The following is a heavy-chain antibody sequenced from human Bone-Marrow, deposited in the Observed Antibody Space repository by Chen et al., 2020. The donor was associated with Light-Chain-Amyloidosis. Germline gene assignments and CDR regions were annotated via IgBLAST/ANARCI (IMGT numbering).Heavy chain of an antibody. J-gene: IGHJ4*02. CDR1: GYTFPNYW. D-gene: IGHD5-12*01. Sequence: EVQLEQSGPDVKKPGESLTISCKGSGYTFPNYWIGWVRQKPGKGLEWMGVIYPDDSDARYSPSFEGQVTISADKSITTAYLQWRSLKASDTAMYYCARRRDGYNFDYWGQGTLVTVSS. V-gene: IGHV5-51*01. CDR3: ARRRDGYNFDY. CDR2: IYPDDSDA.